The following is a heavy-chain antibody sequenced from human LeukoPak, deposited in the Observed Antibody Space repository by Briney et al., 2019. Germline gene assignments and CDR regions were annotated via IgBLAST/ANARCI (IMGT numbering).Heavy chain of an antibody. CDR1: GGTFSSYA. V-gene: IGHV1-69*05. CDR3: ARDGNHQQQLVH. Sequence: ASVKVSCKASGGTFSSYAISWVRQAPGQGLEWMGGIIPIFGTANYAQKFQGRVTITTDESTSTAYMELSSLRSEDTAVYYCARDGNHQQQLVHWGQGTLVTVSS. CDR2: IIPIFGTA. D-gene: IGHD6-13*01. J-gene: IGHJ4*02.